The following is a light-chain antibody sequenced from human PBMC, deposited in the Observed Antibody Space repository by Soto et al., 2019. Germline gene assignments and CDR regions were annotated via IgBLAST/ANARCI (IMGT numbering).Light chain of an antibody. V-gene: IGKV3-15*01. CDR2: GAS. CDR1: QSVSGN. J-gene: IGKJ4*01. CDR3: QQYNNWPLT. Sequence: EVVMTQSPATLSVSPGERVTLSCTASQSVSGNLAWYQQKPGQAPRLLIHGASTRATDIPARFSGSGSGTDFTLTISSLQSEDFAVYYCQQYNNWPLTFGGGTKVDIK.